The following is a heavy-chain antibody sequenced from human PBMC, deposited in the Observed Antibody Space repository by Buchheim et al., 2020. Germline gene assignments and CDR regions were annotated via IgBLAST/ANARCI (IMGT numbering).Heavy chain of an antibody. D-gene: IGHD4-17*01. J-gene: IGHJ3*02. Sequence: QVQLQQWGAGLLKPSETLSLTCAVYGGSFSGYYWSWIRQPPGKGLEWIGEINHSGSTNYNPSLKSRVTISVDTSKNQLSLKLSSDTAADTAVYYCAMEPDSESTVTTFDAFDIWGQGT. CDR2: INHSGST. CDR1: GGSFSGYY. CDR3: AMEPDSESTVTTFDAFDI. V-gene: IGHV4-34*01.